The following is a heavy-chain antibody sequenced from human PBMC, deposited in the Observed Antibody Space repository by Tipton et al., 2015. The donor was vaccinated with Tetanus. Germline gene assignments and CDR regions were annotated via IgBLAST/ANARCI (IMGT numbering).Heavy chain of an antibody. Sequence: SLRLSCAASGFTFDAYAMHWVRQAPNKGLEWVSRINWNGAPMAYADSVKGRFAISRDNAKNSLYLQMNGLRSEDTAFYYCAKDIGGSTTSSLRHFDSWGQGTLVTVSS. CDR1: GFTFDAYA. CDR3: AKDIGGSTTSSLRHFDS. CDR2: INWNGAPM. V-gene: IGHV3-9*01. D-gene: IGHD2-2*01. J-gene: IGHJ4*02.